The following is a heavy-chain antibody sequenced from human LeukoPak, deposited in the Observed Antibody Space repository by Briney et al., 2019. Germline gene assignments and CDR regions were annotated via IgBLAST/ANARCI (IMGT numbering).Heavy chain of an antibody. D-gene: IGHD2/OR15-2a*01. CDR3: AKVARRIGNPLSYFDY. V-gene: IGHV3-21*04. J-gene: IGHJ4*02. CDR1: GFTFSSYS. Sequence: GGSLRLSCAASGFTFSSYSMNWVRQAPGKGLEWVSSISSSSSYIYYADSVKGRFTISRDNSKNTLYLQMNSLRAEDTAVYYCAKVARRIGNPLSYFDYWGQGTLVTVSS. CDR2: ISSSSSYI.